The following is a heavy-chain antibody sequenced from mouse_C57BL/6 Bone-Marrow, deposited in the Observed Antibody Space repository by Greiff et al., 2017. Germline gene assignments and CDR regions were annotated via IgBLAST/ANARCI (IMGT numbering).Heavy chain of an antibody. CDR1: GYTFTEYT. D-gene: IGHD4-1*01. CDR2: FYPGSGSI. CDR3: ARLEDRPTGTGGYFDV. V-gene: IGHV1-62-2*01. J-gene: IGHJ1*03. Sequence: QVQLQQSGAELVKPGASVKLSCKASGYTFTEYTIHWVKQRSGQGLEWIGWFYPGSGSIKYNEKVKEQATLNADKSSSTVYMELSRLTSEDSAVYFCARLEDRPTGTGGYFDVWGTGTTVTVSS.